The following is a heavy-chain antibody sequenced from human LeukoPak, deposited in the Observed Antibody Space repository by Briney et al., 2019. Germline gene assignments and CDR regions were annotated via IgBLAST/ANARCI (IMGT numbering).Heavy chain of an antibody. CDR1: AGSISIYY. CDR2: IYTSGST. D-gene: IGHD3-22*01. Sequence: AATLSLTCTVSAGSISIYYWSWIRQPPGKGLEWIGYIYTSGSTNYNPSLKSRVTISVDASKNQFSLKLSSVTAADTAVYYCARGYYDSSGYPHFDHWGQGTLVTVSS. CDR3: ARGYYDSSGYPHFDH. V-gene: IGHV4-4*09. J-gene: IGHJ4*02.